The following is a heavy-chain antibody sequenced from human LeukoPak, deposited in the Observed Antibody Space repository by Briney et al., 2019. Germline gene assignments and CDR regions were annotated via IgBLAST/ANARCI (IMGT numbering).Heavy chain of an antibody. CDR1: GFTFNNYG. Sequence: GESLRLSCAASGFTFNNYGMSWARQAPGKGLEWVSGINWNAVRVGYADSVKGRFTISRDNAKNSLYLQMNSLRAEDTAFYYCARLRNYDSSGYYFEIDYWGQGTLVTVSS. J-gene: IGHJ4*02. D-gene: IGHD3-22*01. CDR2: INWNAVRV. V-gene: IGHV3-20*04. CDR3: ARLRNYDSSGYYFEIDY.